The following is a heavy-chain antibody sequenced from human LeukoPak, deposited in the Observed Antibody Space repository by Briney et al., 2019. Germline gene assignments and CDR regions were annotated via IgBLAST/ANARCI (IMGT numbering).Heavy chain of an antibody. CDR1: GFTFTTYS. CDR3: ARDRGQQQLVPHFDY. Sequence: GGSLRLSCAASGFTFTTYSVSWVRQAPGKGLEWVANIKQDGSEKYYVDSVKGRFTISRDNSKNTLYLQMNSLRAEDTAVYYCARDRGQQQLVPHFDYWGQGTLVTVSS. V-gene: IGHV3-7*01. J-gene: IGHJ4*02. D-gene: IGHD6-13*01. CDR2: IKQDGSEK.